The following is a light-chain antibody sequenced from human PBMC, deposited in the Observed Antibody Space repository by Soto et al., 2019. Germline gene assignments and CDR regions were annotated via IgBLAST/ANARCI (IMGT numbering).Light chain of an antibody. CDR2: GTS. CDR1: QSVTNNY. Sequence: EIVLTQSPGTLSLSPGERATLSCRASQSVTNNYLAWYQRKPGQPPRLLIYGTSYRSTDIPRRFSGSGSGADSALSRTRLEPEDVAVSWCQQYGSSPPTFGRGTKAESK. J-gene: IGKJ1*01. CDR3: QQYGSSPPT. V-gene: IGKV3-20*01.